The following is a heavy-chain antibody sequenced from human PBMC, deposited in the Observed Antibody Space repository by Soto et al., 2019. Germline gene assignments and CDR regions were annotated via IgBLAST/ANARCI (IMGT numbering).Heavy chain of an antibody. CDR2: IYNSGST. CDR1: GGSISSYY. V-gene: IGHV4-59*01. CDR3: ASRGAGYSCRWADWFDP. J-gene: IGHJ5*02. Sequence: QVQLQESGPGLVKPSETLSLTCTVSGGSISSYYWSWIRQPPGKGLEWIGYIYNSGSTNYNASVKGRVSVSGDATKTQLPLQVSCVTAAATASYYGASRGAGYSCRWADWFDPWGQGTQVTVSS. D-gene: IGHD6-13*01.